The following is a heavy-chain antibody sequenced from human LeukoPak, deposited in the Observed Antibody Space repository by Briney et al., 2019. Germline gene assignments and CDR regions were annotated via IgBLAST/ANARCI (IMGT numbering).Heavy chain of an antibody. V-gene: IGHV3-11*01. D-gene: IGHD5-18*01. CDR1: GFTFSDYY. J-gene: IGHJ4*02. CDR3: ARDNARYSYGSDNLDY. Sequence: KPGGSLRLSCAASGFTFSDYYMSWIRQAPGKGLEWVSYISSSGSTIYYADSVKGRFTISRDNAKNSLYLQMNSLRAEDTAVYYCARDNARYSYGSDNLDYWGQGTLVTVSS. CDR2: ISSSGSTI.